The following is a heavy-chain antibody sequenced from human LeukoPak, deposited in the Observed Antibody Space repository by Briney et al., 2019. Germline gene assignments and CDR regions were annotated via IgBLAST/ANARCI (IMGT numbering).Heavy chain of an antibody. Sequence: QPGGSLRLSCAASGFTFNDYWMGWVRQAPGKGLEWVANIKQDGSEKYYVDSVTGRFTISRDNAKNSLYLQMNSLRAEDTAVYYCAREPPISMVRGGYYFDYWGQGTLVTVSS. D-gene: IGHD3-10*01. CDR1: GFTFNDYW. V-gene: IGHV3-7*01. CDR2: IKQDGSEK. CDR3: AREPPISMVRGGYYFDY. J-gene: IGHJ4*02.